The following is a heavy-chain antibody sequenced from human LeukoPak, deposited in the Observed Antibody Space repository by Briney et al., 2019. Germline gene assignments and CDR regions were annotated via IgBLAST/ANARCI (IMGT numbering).Heavy chain of an antibody. CDR3: AREGSSSMATASLIY. CDR2: IIPIFGTA. J-gene: IGHJ4*02. CDR1: GGTFSSYA. V-gene: IGHV1-69*05. Sequence: ASVKVSCKASGGTFSSYAISWVRQAPGQGLEWMGGIIPIFGTANYAQKFQGRVTITTDESTSTAYMELSSLRSEDTAVCYCAREGSSSMATASLIYWGQGTLVTVSS. D-gene: IGHD5-24*01.